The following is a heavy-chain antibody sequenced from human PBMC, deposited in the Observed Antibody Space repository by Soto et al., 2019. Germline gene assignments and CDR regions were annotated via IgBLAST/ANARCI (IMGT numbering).Heavy chain of an antibody. D-gene: IGHD1-20*01. CDR2: ISGYNGNT. CDR1: GYTFSSYG. J-gene: IGHJ4*02. V-gene: IGHV1-18*01. Sequence: QVQLVQSGAKVKKPGASMKVSCKASGYTFSSYGISWVRQAPGQGLEWMGWISGYNGNTKFAQKLQGRLTMTTDTSTSTAYMELRSLRSDDTAVYYCAREASITGTPEYWGQGTLVTVSS. CDR3: AREASITGTPEY.